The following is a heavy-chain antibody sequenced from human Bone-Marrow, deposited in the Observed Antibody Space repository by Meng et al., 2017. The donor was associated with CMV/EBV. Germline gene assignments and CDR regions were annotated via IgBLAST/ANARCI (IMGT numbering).Heavy chain of an antibody. CDR3: ASGYDSRAGPPLDY. D-gene: IGHD3-22*01. V-gene: IGHV1-18*01. CDR2: ISAYNGNT. CDR1: GYTFTSYG. Sequence: ASVKVSCKASGYTFTSYGISWVRQAPGQGLEWMGWISAYNGNTNFAQNLQGRVTMTADTSTSTAYMELRSLRSEDTAVYYCASGYDSRAGPPLDYWGQGTLVTVSS. J-gene: IGHJ4*02.